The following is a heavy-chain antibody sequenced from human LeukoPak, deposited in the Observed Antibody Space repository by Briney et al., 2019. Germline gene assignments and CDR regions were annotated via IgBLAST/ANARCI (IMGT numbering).Heavy chain of an antibody. CDR2: IIPIFGTA. J-gene: IGHJ3*02. V-gene: IGHV1-69*05. CDR3: ARGTYYYDSSGYSSGAFDI. CDR1: GGTFSSYA. D-gene: IGHD3-22*01. Sequence: GASVKVSCKASGGTFSSYAISWVRQAPGQGLEWMGGIIPIFGTANYAQKFQGRVTITTDESTSTAYMELSSLRSEDTAVYYCARGTYYYDSSGYSSGAFDIWGQGTMVTVSS.